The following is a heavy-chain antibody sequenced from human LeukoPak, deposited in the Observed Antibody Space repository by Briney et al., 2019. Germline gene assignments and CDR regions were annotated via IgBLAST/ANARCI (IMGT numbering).Heavy chain of an antibody. CDR2: INPKSGGT. CDR3: ARDRPPQQQLVPVYYYYYGMDV. D-gene: IGHD6-13*01. Sequence: ASVKVSCKASGYTFTGYYMHWVRQAPGQGLEWMGWINPKSGGTNYAQKFQGRVTMTRDTSISTAYMELSRLRSDDTAVYYCARDRPPQQQLVPVYYYYYGMDVWGQGTTVTVSS. V-gene: IGHV1-2*02. CDR1: GYTFTGYY. J-gene: IGHJ6*02.